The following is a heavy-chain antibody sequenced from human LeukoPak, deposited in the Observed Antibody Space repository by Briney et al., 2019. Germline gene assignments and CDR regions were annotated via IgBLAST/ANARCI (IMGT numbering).Heavy chain of an antibody. CDR3: ARGYSSSYRVDY. J-gene: IGHJ4*02. Sequence: GGSLRLSCAASGFTFSSYWMHWVRQAPGKGLVWVSRINNEESSTTYADPVKGRFTISRDNAKNTLYLQMNSLRAEDTAVYYCARGYSSSYRVDYWGQGTLVTASS. CDR1: GFTFSSYW. V-gene: IGHV3-74*01. CDR2: INNEESST. D-gene: IGHD6-13*01.